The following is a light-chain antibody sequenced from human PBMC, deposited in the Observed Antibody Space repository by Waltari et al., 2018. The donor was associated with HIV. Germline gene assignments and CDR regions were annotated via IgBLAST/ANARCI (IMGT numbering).Light chain of an antibody. CDR1: SSNIGSNT. CDR3: AVWDDSLNGPL. Sequence: QSVLTQPPSASGTPGQRVTISCSGSSSNIGSNTVNWYQQLPGMAPKLLIHGNDQRPSGVPDRFSGSTSDTSASLAISGLQSEDEGAYYCAVWDDSLNGPLFGGGTKLTVL. J-gene: IGLJ2*01. V-gene: IGLV1-44*01. CDR2: GND.